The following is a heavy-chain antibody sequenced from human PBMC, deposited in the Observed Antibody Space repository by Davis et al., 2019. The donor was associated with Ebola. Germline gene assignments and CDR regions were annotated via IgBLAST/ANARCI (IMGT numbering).Heavy chain of an antibody. CDR3: AKDKHSSSWYTDY. CDR2: ISWNSGSI. J-gene: IGHJ4*02. Sequence: SLKISCAASGFTFDDYAMHWVRQAPGKGLEWVSGISWNSGSIGYADSVKGRFTISRDNAKNSLYLQMNSLRAEDTALYYCAKDKHSSSWYTDYWGQGTLVTVSS. D-gene: IGHD6-13*01. V-gene: IGHV3-9*01. CDR1: GFTFDDYA.